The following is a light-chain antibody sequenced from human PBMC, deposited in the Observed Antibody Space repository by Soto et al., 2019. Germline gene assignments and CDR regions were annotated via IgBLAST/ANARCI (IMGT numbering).Light chain of an antibody. V-gene: IGKV1-17*01. CDR2: AAS. Sequence: DIQLTQSPSSLSAAVGDRVNITCRASQGIRNELGWYQQKPGKAPKRLISAASSLQSGVPSRFSGIGSGTDFTLTISSLQPEDFAIYYCLQHNSRPWTFGQGTKVEIK. CDR1: QGIRNE. CDR3: LQHNSRPWT. J-gene: IGKJ1*01.